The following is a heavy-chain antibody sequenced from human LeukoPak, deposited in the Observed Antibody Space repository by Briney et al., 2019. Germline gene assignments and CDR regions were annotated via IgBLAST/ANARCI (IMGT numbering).Heavy chain of an antibody. Sequence: GGSLRLSCAASGFTFSSYWMHWVRQAPGKGLVWVSRTKSDGSTTTYADSVKGRFTISRDNAKNTLYLQMNSLRAEDTAVYYCARVVDTHFAYWGQGTLVTVSS. J-gene: IGHJ4*02. CDR1: GFTFSSYW. CDR3: ARVVDTHFAY. CDR2: TKSDGSTT. D-gene: IGHD5-18*01. V-gene: IGHV3-74*01.